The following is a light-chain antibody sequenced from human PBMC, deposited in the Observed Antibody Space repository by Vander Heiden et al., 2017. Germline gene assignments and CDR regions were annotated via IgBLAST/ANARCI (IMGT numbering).Light chain of an antibody. CDR1: QSIGSS. V-gene: IGKV1-39*01. CDR2: AAS. CDR3: QQTYSST. Sequence: DIQMTQSPSSLSASVGDRVTIPCRASQSIGSSVNWYQQTAGKAPKPLISAASSLQSGVPSRFSGSGSGTDFTLTISSLQPEDFATYYCQQTYSSTFGPGTKVDIK. J-gene: IGKJ3*01.